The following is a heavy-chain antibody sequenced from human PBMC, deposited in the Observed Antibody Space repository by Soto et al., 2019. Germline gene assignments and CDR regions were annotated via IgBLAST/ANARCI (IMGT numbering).Heavy chain of an antibody. CDR1: GDSVSSNSAA. Sequence: SQPLSLTCAISGDSVSSNSAAWNGIRQSPSRGLEWLGRTYYRSKWYNDCAVSVKSRITINPDTSKNQFSLQLNSVTPEDTAVYYCASSQSIAAAGPTDVWGQGTTVTVSS. CDR2: TYYRSKWYN. CDR3: ASSQSIAAAGPTDV. V-gene: IGHV6-1*01. J-gene: IGHJ6*02. D-gene: IGHD6-13*01.